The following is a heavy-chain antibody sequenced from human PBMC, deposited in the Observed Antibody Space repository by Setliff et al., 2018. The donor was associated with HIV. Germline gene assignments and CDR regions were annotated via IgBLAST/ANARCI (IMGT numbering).Heavy chain of an antibody. D-gene: IGHD5-18*01. Sequence: ASVKVSCKASGYSFTSDYMHWVRQAPGQGLEWMGIINPTGASTTYAQQFQGRVTMTRDTSTSTVYMELSSLTVEDTAIYYCVKESGGYQWGDAFDMWGRGTMVTVSS. J-gene: IGHJ3*02. CDR3: VKESGGYQWGDAFDM. CDR2: INPTGAST. V-gene: IGHV1-46*01. CDR1: GYSFTSDY.